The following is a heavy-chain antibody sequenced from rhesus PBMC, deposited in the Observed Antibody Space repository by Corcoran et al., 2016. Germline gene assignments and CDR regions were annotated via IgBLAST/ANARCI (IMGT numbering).Heavy chain of an antibody. CDR2: IYGSGGGT. Sequence: QVQLQESGPGLVKPSETLSLTCAVSGGSISDDYYWSWIRQPPGKGLDWIGYIYGSGGGTNYNPSLKNRVTISIDTSKNQFSLKLSSVTAADTAVYYCAREDYNFWTGYYMGGFDFWGQGLRVTVSA. D-gene: IGHD3-3*01. CDR1: GGSISDDYY. V-gene: IGHV4-106*01. J-gene: IGHJ3*01. CDR3: AREDYNFWTGYYMGGFDF.